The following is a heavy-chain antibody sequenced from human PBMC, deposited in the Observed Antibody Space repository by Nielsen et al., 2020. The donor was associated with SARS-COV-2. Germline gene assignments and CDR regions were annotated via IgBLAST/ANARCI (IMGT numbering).Heavy chain of an antibody. D-gene: IGHD3-10*01. CDR3: ARDLDWYYGSGSYRGPFYFDY. CDR2: TYYRSKWYN. Sequence: WIRQSPSRGLEWLGRTYYRSKWYNDYAVSVKSRITINPDTSKHQFSLQLNSVTPEDTAVYYCARDLDWYYGSGSYRGPFYFDYWGQGTLVTVSS. J-gene: IGHJ4*02. V-gene: IGHV6-1*01.